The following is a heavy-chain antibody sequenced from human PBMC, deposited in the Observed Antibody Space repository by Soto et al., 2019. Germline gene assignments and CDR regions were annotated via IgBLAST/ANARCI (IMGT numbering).Heavy chain of an antibody. D-gene: IGHD6-6*01. J-gene: IGHJ5*02. V-gene: IGHV4-39*01. CDR1: GGSISSSSYY. CDR3: ARPAPHYGAARNWFDP. CDR2: IYYSGST. Sequence: SETLSLTCTVSGGSISSSSYYWGWIRQPPGKGLEWIGSIYYSGSTYYNPSLKSRVTISVDTSKNQFSLKLSSVTAADTAVYYCARPAPHYGAARNWFDPWGQGTLVTVSS.